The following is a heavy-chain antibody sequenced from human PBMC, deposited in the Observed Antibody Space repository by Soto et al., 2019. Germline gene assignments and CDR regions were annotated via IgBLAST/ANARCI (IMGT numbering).Heavy chain of an antibody. CDR3: ARSLLQGEF. V-gene: IGHV1-46*01. Sequence: QVQLVQSGAEVKKPGASVKISCKASGYTFIHYYIHWVRQAPGQGLEWMAIINPNGGSTNYAQKFQGIVTVTSDTSTTTVSMELNSLESDDTAVYFCARSLLQGEFWGQGTLVTVSS. J-gene: IGHJ4*02. CDR1: GYTFIHYY. CDR2: INPNGGST. D-gene: IGHD3-16*01.